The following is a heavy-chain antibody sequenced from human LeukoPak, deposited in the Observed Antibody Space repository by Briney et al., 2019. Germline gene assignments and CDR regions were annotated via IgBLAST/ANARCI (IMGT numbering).Heavy chain of an antibody. J-gene: IGHJ4*02. CDR1: GYTFTGYY. D-gene: IGHD2-8*01. CDR3: KRTYGDY. Sequence: ASVKVSCKASGYTFTGYYVHWVRQAPGQGLEWMGWINPNSGGTDYAPKFQGRVTITRDTSISTAYMELSRLRSVDTAVYYCKRTYGDYWGQGTLVTVSS. V-gene: IGHV1-2*02. CDR2: INPNSGGT.